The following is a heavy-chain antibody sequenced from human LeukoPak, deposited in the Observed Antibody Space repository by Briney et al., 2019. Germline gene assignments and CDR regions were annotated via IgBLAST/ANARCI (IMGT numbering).Heavy chain of an antibody. CDR1: GFTVSSNY. Sequence: GGSLRLSCAASGFTVSSNYMRWVRQAPRKGQEWVSVIYSGGSTYYADSVKGRFTISRDNSKNTLYLQMNSLRAEDTAVYYCARDRSDYYGSGSYFYYYGMDVWGQGTTVTVSS. D-gene: IGHD3-10*01. V-gene: IGHV3-53*01. CDR2: IYSGGST. J-gene: IGHJ6*02. CDR3: ARDRSDYYGSGSYFYYYGMDV.